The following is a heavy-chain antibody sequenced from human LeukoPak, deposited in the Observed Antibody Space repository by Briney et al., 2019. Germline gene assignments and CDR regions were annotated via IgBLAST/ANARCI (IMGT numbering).Heavy chain of an antibody. CDR1: GFTFSSYA. D-gene: IGHD6-19*01. V-gene: IGHV3-30-3*01. J-gene: IGHJ4*02. CDR3: ARVYSSGLSPFDY. CDR2: ISYDGSNK. Sequence: GGSLRLSCAASGFTFSSYAMHWVRQAPGKGLEWVAVISYDGSNKYYADSVKGRFTISRDNSKNTLYLQMNSLRAEDTAVYYCARVYSSGLSPFDYWGQGTLVTVSS.